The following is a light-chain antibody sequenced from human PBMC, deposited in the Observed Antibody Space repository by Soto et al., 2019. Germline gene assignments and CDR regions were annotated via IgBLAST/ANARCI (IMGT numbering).Light chain of an antibody. J-gene: IGKJ2*01. CDR3: QLRTNRPPKYT. V-gene: IGKV3-11*01. Sequence: EIVLTQSPATLSLSPGERATLFCRASQSFASSLAWYQHKPGQAPRLLLYDASKRATGIPARFSGGGSGTDVTVTISSLEPEDFVVYYCQLRTNRPPKYTFGQGTRLEMK. CDR2: DAS. CDR1: QSFASS.